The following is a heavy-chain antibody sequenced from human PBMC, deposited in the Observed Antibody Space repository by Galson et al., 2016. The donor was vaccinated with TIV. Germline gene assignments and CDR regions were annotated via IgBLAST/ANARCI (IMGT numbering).Heavy chain of an antibody. CDR3: ARPGNYDGDRRGAFDL. J-gene: IGHJ3*01. CDR2: ITYTSATI. V-gene: IGHV3-48*02. CDR1: GFTFSSWH. D-gene: IGHD4-23*01. Sequence: SLRLSCAASGFTFSSWHMDWVRQAPGEGLEWISFITYTSATIYYADSVKGRFTVSRDNAKNSLYLQMNSLRDDDTAVYYCARPGNYDGDRRGAFDLRGQGTMVTVSP.